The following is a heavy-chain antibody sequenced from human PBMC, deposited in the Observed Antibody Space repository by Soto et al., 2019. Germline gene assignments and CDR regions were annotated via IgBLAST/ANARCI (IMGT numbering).Heavy chain of an antibody. V-gene: IGHV1-69*13. CDR3: ARGGIGGYSYGNQGYYYGMDV. D-gene: IGHD5-18*01. J-gene: IGHJ6*02. CDR2: IIPIFGTA. CDR1: GGTFSSYA. Sequence: SVKVSCKASGGTFSSYAISWVRQAAGQGLAWMGGIIPIFGTANYAQKFQGRVTITADESTSTAYMELSSLRSEDTAVYYCARGGIGGYSYGNQGYYYGMDVWGQGTTVTVSS.